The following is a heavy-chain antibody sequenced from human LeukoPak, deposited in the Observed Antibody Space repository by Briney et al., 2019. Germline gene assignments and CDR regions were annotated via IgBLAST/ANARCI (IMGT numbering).Heavy chain of an antibody. V-gene: IGHV3-66*01. J-gene: IGHJ4*02. D-gene: IGHD1-26*01. CDR1: GFTVSSNY. CDR2: IYSGGST. CDR3: ASEVSVGATPFDY. Sequence: AGGSLRLSCAASGFTVSSNYMSWVRQAPGKGLEWVSVIYSGGSTYYADSVKGRLTISRDNSKNTLYLQMNSLRAEDTAVYYCASEVSVGATPFDYWGQGTLVTVSS.